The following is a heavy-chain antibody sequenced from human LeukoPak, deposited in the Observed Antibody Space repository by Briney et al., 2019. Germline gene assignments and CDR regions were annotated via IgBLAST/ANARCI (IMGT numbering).Heavy chain of an antibody. CDR2: IIPSSGST. Sequence: ASVKVSCKASGYTFTNYYIHWVRQAPGQGLEWMGIIIPSSGSTSYAQKFQGRVTMTRDTSTSTVYMELSSLRSEDTAVYYCARELLGAYDSSGYTFDYWGQGTLVTVSS. CDR1: GYTFTNYY. CDR3: ARELLGAYDSSGYTFDY. J-gene: IGHJ4*02. D-gene: IGHD3-22*01. V-gene: IGHV1-46*01.